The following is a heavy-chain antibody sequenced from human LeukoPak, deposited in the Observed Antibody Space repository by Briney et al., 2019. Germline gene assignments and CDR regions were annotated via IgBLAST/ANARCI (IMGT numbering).Heavy chain of an antibody. V-gene: IGHV3-15*01. J-gene: IGHJ4*02. CDR3: STDQVVVGPC. D-gene: IGHD3-22*01. Sequence: GGSLRLSCAAFGFTVNNAWMSWVRQGPGKGLEWGGRIKSRTDGGTTDYAAPVKGRFTISRDDSRNTLYLQMTSLKTEDTAMYYCSTDQVVVGPCWGQGTLVTVSS. CDR2: IKSRTDGGTT. CDR1: GFTVNNAW.